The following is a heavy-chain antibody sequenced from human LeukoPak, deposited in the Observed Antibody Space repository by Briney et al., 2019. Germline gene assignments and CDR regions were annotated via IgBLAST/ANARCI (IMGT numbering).Heavy chain of an antibody. CDR2: IYYTGST. Sequence: PSETLSLTCTVSGGSVSSGSYYWSWIRQPPGKGLEWIGYIYYTGSTNYNPSLKSRVTVSVDTSRNQFSLRLSSVTAADTAVYYCARGGSRVISSSDFDSWGQGILVTVSS. CDR3: ARGGSRVISSSDFDS. CDR1: GGSVSSGSYY. J-gene: IGHJ4*02. D-gene: IGHD6-6*01. V-gene: IGHV4-61*01.